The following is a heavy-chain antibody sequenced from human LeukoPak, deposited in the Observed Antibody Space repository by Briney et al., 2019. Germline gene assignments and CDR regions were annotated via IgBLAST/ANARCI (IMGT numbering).Heavy chain of an antibody. CDR2: IKQDGTEK. D-gene: IGHD6-13*01. Sequence: GESLRLSCTASGFTFTTYWMSWVRHPPGKGLEWVANIKQDGTEKYYVDSVKGRFTISRDNAKNSLYLQMNSLRAEDTAVYYCARDLMGIAYRGAFYYWGQGTLVTVSS. CDR3: ARDLMGIAYRGAFYY. J-gene: IGHJ4*02. CDR1: GFTFTTYW. V-gene: IGHV3-7*03.